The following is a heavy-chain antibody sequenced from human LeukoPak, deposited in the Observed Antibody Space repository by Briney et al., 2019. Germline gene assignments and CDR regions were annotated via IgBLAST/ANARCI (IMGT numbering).Heavy chain of an antibody. CDR2: ISWNSGSI. V-gene: IGHV3-9*01. CDR3: AKDMYSSSLPSFDY. J-gene: IGHJ4*02. D-gene: IGHD6-6*01. CDR1: GFTFDDYA. Sequence: GGSLRLSCAASGFTFDDYAMHWVRQAPGKGLEWVSGISWNSGSIGYADSVKGRFTISRDNAKNSLYLQMNSLRAEDTALYYRAKDMYSSSLPSFDYWGQGTLVTVSS.